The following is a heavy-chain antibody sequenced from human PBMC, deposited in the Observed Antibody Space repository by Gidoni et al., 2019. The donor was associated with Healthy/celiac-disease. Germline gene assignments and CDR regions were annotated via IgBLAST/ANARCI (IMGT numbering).Heavy chain of an antibody. Sequence: QVQLQQWGAGLLKPSEILSLTCAVYGGSFRGYYWSWIRQPPRKGLEWIGENNHSGSTNYNPSRKSRVTISVDTSKNQFSLKLSSVTAADTAVYYCARGLLDWGQGTLVTVSS. V-gene: IGHV4-34*01. CDR2: NNHSGST. CDR1: GGSFRGYY. J-gene: IGHJ4*02. D-gene: IGHD2-8*02. CDR3: ARGLLD.